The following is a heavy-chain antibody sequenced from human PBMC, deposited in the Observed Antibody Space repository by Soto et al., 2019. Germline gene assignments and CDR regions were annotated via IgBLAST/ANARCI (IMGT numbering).Heavy chain of an antibody. V-gene: IGHV4-39*01. Sequence: QLQVQESGPGLVKPSETLSLTCTVSGGSVSSNTYNWAWIRQPPGKGLEWIGTTTYSGTTYYNPSLKSRITFPVDPSKDQFSLRWPSVAAADTAVYCCARLYGEGGSGVDRFYYYVLDVWGRGTTVIVSS. CDR1: GGSVSSNTYN. D-gene: IGHD6-25*01. J-gene: IGHJ6*02. CDR3: ARLYGEGGSGVDRFYYYVLDV. CDR2: TTYSGTT.